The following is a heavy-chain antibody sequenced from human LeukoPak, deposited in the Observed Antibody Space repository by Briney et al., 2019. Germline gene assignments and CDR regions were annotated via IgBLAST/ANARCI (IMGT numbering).Heavy chain of an antibody. V-gene: IGHV4-59*08. D-gene: IGHD5-18*01. CDR2: IYYSGST. J-gene: IGHJ4*02. Sequence: SETLSLTCTVSGGSISSYYWSWIRQPPGKGLGWIGYIYYSGSTNYNPSLKSRVTISADTSKNQFSLKLSSVTAADTAVYFCARHEGYSYAFAYWGQGTLVTVSS. CDR1: GGSISSYY. CDR3: ARHEGYSYAFAY.